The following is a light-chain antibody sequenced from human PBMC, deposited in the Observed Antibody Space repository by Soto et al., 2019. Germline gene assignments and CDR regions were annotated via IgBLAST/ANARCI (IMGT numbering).Light chain of an antibody. Sequence: ETVLTQSPGTLSLSPGERATLFCRASQRISNNFLAWYQQIPGQAPSLLIFGASSRATGIPDGFSGSGSGTEFTLTIDRLEPEDFAVYYCQQYRRSPPPSTFGQGTKVEIK. CDR1: QRISNNF. V-gene: IGKV3-20*01. CDR2: GAS. J-gene: IGKJ1*01. CDR3: QQYRRSPPPST.